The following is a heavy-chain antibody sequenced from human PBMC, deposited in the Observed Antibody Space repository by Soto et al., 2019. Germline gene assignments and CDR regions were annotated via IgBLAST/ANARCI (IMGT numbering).Heavy chain of an antibody. CDR1: GGSISSGGYY. J-gene: IGHJ4*02. V-gene: IGHV4-31*03. Sequence: PSETLSLTCTVSGGSISSGGYYWSWIRQHPWKGLAWIGYIYYSGSTYYNPSLKSRVTISVDTSKNQFSLKLSSVTAADTAVYYCARVSGEQQLVRPYYFDYWGQGTLVTVSS. CDR3: ARVSGEQQLVRPYYFDY. D-gene: IGHD6-13*01. CDR2: IYYSGST.